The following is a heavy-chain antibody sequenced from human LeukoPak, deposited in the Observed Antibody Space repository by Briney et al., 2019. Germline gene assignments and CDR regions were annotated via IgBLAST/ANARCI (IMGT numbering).Heavy chain of an antibody. D-gene: IGHD6-19*01. CDR2: ISWYSGSI. V-gene: IGHV3-9*01. J-gene: IGHJ3*02. Sequence: GGSLRLSCAASGFTFDDYAMHWVRQAPGRGLEWVSSISWYSGSIGYADSVKGRFTISRDNAKNSLYLQMNSLRAEDTALYYCAKDSIAVVAFDIWGQGTMVTVSS. CDR1: GFTFDDYA. CDR3: AKDSIAVVAFDI.